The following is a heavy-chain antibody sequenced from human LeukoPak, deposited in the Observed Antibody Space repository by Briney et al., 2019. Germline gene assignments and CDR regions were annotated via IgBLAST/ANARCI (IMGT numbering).Heavy chain of an antibody. CDR3: ARENGGTKAFDI. J-gene: IGHJ3*02. D-gene: IGHD1-1*01. Sequence: GGSLRLSCAASGFTVSSDYMSWVRQAPGKGLEWVSVIYSGGSTYYADSVKGRFTISRDNSKNTLYLQMNSLRAEDTAVYYCARENGGTKAFDIWGQGTMVTVSS. V-gene: IGHV3-66*02. CDR2: IYSGGST. CDR1: GFTVSSDY.